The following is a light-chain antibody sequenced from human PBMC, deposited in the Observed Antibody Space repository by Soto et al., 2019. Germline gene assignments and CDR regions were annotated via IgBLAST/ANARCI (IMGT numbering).Light chain of an antibody. V-gene: IGKV3-11*01. CDR3: QQRTNWPPWT. CDR2: DAA. Sequence: EILMTQSPATLSVSPGERATLSCRASQSVDSNLSWYQQKPGQAPRLLIYDAATRATGIPARFSGSGSGTVFTLTIGSLEPEDFAFYYCQQRTNWPPWTFGQGTKVDIK. CDR1: QSVDSN. J-gene: IGKJ1*01.